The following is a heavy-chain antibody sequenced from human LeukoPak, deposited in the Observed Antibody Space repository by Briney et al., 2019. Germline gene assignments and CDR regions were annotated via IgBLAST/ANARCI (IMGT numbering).Heavy chain of an antibody. V-gene: IGHV4-61*02. CDR3: ARVYCSSTSCWFDP. Sequence: QVQLQESGPGLVKPSQTLSLTCTVSGGSISSGSYYWSWIRQPAGKGLDWIGRIYTSGSTNYNPSLKSRVTISVDTSKNQFSLKLSSVTAADTAVYYCARVYCSSTSCWFDPWGQGTLVTVSS. J-gene: IGHJ5*02. CDR1: GGSISSGSYY. CDR2: IYTSGST. D-gene: IGHD2-2*01.